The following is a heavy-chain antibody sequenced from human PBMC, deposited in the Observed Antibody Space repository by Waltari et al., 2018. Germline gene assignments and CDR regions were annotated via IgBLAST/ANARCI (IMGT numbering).Heavy chain of an antibody. CDR3: AKCRSIRGGMYY. D-gene: IGHD3-10*01. CDR1: GFTFSSSA. CDR2: ISGSGGST. V-gene: IGHV3-23*01. Sequence: EVQLLESGGGLVQPGGSLRLSCAASGFTFSSSAMSWGRQAPGKGLEWVSAISGSGGSTYYADSVKGRFTISRDNSKNTLYLQMNSLRAEDTAVYYCAKCRSIRGGMYYWGQGTLVTVSS. J-gene: IGHJ4*02.